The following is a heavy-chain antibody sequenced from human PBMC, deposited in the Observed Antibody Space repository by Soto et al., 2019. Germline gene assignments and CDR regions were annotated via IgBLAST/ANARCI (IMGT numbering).Heavy chain of an antibody. CDR3: ASSCSSTSCYYYYYYGMDV. CDR2: INAGNCNT. D-gene: IGHD2-2*01. J-gene: IGHJ6*02. Sequence: QVQLVQSGAEVKKPGASVKVSCKASGYTFTSYAMHLVRQATGQSLEWRGWINAGNCNTKYSQKFKGRVTITRDTSASTAYMELSSLRSEYTAVYYCASSCSSTSCYYYYYYGMDVGGQGPKVTVSS. CDR1: GYTFTSYA. V-gene: IGHV1-3*01.